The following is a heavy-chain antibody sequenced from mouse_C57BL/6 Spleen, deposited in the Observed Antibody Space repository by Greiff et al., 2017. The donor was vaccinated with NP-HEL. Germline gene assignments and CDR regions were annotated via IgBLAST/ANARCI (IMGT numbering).Heavy chain of an antibody. D-gene: IGHD1-1*01. Sequence: QVQLQQSGPELVKPGASVKISCKASGYAFSSSWLNWVKQRPGKGLEWIGRLYPGDGDTNYNGKFKGKATLTADKSSSTAYMQRSSLTSEDSAVYFCARSGYYGSSLHFDYWGQGTTLTVSS. V-gene: IGHV1-82*01. CDR2: LYPGDGDT. CDR3: ARSGYYGSSLHFDY. CDR1: GYAFSSSW. J-gene: IGHJ2*01.